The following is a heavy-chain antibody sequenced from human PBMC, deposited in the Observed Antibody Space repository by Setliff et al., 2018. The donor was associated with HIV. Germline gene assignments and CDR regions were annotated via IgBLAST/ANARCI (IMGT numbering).Heavy chain of an antibody. J-gene: IGHJ6*03. Sequence: SETLSLTCTVSGGSISSYYWSWIRQPAGKGLEWIGRIYTSGSTNYNPSLKSRVTMSVDTSKNQFSLKLSSVTAADTAVDYCAREECSSTSCFPYYYYYMDVWGKGTTVTV. D-gene: IGHD2-2*01. V-gene: IGHV4-4*07. CDR3: AREECSSTSCFPYYYYYMDV. CDR2: IYTSGST. CDR1: GGSISSYY.